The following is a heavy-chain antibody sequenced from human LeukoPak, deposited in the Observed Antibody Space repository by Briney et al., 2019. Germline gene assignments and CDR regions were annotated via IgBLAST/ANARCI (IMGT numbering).Heavy chain of an antibody. V-gene: IGHV3-74*01. D-gene: IGHD6-19*01. CDR2: INTDGTLT. Sequence: GGSLRLSSAPSGFASSKYWMLSGCHAPRKRLESSSRINTDGTLTTYADSVKGRLTVSRDNADNTTFLQMNSVTHEDPAVYYCATKQWLAPPPDSWGQGAPVTVSS. J-gene: IGHJ4*02. CDR3: ATKQWLAPPPDS. CDR1: GFASSKYW.